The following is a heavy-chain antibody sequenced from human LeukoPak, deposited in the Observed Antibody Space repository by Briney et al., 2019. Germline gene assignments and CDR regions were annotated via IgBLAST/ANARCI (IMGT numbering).Heavy chain of an antibody. Sequence: GGSLRLSCAASGFTFSSYAMQWVRQAPGKGLEYVSAISSNGGSTYYANSVKGGFSISRDNSKHTLYLQMGSLRAEDMAVYYCARDLRGGDYGDYRSYYYYMDVWGKGTTVTVSS. CDR1: GFTFSSYA. CDR2: ISSNGGST. CDR3: ARDLRGGDYGDYRSYYYYMDV. J-gene: IGHJ6*03. D-gene: IGHD4-17*01. V-gene: IGHV3-64*01.